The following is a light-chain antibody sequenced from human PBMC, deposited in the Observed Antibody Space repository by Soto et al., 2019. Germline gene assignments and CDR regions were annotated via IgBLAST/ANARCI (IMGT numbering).Light chain of an antibody. Sequence: VVTQPPSASGTPGQRVTISCSGSSSNIGRNYIYWYQQLPGTAPKLLMYRNNQRSSGVPDRFSGSKSGTSASLAISGLRSEDEADYYCAAWDDSLSGPVFGGGTKLTVL. CDR1: SSNIGRNY. CDR2: RNN. V-gene: IGLV1-47*01. J-gene: IGLJ2*01. CDR3: AAWDDSLSGPV.